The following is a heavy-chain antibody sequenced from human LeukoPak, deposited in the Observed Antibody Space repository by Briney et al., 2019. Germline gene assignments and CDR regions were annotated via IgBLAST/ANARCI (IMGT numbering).Heavy chain of an antibody. J-gene: IGHJ3*02. Sequence: GGSLRLSCAASGFTFSSYALDWVRQAPGKGLEWVAVISKDGNSQNYADSVKDRFTISRDNSKNTLYLQMNSLRPEDTAVYYCAGESFDIWGQGTTVTVSS. V-gene: IGHV3-30*04. CDR2: ISKDGNSQ. CDR3: AGESFDI. CDR1: GFTFSSYA.